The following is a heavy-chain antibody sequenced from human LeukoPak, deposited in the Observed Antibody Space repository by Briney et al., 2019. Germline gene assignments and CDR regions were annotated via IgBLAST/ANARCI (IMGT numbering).Heavy chain of an antibody. D-gene: IGHD2-15*01. V-gene: IGHV4-34*01. CDR1: GGSFSGYY. CDR2: INHSGST. Sequence: SETLSLTCAVYGGSFSGYYWSWIRQPPGKGLEWIGEINHSGSTNYNPSLKSRVTISVDTSKNQFSLKLSSVTAADTAVYYCARGHYSYYYYYYMDVWGKGTTVTVSS. J-gene: IGHJ6*03. CDR3: ARGHYSYYYYYYMDV.